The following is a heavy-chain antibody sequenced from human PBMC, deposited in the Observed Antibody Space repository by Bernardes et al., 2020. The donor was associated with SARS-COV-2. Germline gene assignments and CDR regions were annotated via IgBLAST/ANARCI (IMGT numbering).Heavy chain of an antibody. CDR3: TTYYDFWKAFDF. CDR2: ISSDGHNK. V-gene: IGHV3-30*04. CDR1: GFTFTSYS. D-gene: IGHD3-3*01. J-gene: IGHJ4*02. Sequence: GGSLRLFCVGSGFTFTSYSISWVRQAPGKGLEWVAHISSDGHNKYYADSVQGRFTISRENPKSTLFLQMNDLSADDTAVYYCTTYYDFWKAFDFWGQGTLVTVSS.